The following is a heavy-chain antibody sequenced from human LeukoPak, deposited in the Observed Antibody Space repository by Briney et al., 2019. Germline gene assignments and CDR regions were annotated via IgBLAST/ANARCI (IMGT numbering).Heavy chain of an antibody. Sequence: TSETLSLTCTVSGASINTYYFWSWIRQPPGKGLEWIGEINHSGSTNYNPSLKSRVTISVDTSKNQFSLKLSSVTAADTAVYYCARDYYDSSGYYYAWGQGTLVTVSS. CDR2: INHSGST. D-gene: IGHD3-22*01. CDR1: GASINTYY. V-gene: IGHV4-34*01. CDR3: ARDYYDSSGYYYA. J-gene: IGHJ5*02.